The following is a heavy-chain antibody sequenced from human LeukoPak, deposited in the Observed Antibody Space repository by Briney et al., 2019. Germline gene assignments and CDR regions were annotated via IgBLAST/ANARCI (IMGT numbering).Heavy chain of an antibody. CDR1: GGSISSYY. CDR3: ARGLRFLEWLTQDY. D-gene: IGHD3-3*01. V-gene: IGHV4-59*01. J-gene: IGHJ4*02. CDR2: IYYSGST. Sequence: PSETLSLTCTVSGGSISSYYWSWIRQPPGKGLEWIGYIYYSGSTNYNPSLKSRVTISVDTSKNQFSLKLGSVTAADTAVYYCARGLRFLEWLTQDYWGQGTLVTVSS.